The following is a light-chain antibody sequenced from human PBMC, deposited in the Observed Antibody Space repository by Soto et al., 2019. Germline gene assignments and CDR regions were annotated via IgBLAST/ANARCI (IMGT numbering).Light chain of an antibody. V-gene: IGKV1-33*01. J-gene: IGKJ4*01. CDR2: DAI. CDR1: QDINNF. CDR3: QQSDSLPPT. Sequence: DIQMTQSPSSLSASVGDRVTITCQASQDINNFLHWYEQRPGKAPKLLIYDAIKLDTGVPSRFSGSGSGTHFTFTISSLQSEDIATYFCQQSDSLPPTFGGGTKVEI.